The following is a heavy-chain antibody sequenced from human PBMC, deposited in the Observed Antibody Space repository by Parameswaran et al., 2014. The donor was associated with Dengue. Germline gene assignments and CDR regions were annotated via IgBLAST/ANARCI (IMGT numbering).Heavy chain of an antibody. J-gene: IGHJ6*02. D-gene: IGHD2-2*01. V-gene: IGHV3-11*04. Sequence: WIRQPPGKGLEWVSYISSSGSTIYYADSVKGRLTISRDNAKNSLYLQMNSLRAEDTAVYYCARSPDCSSTSCYYYYGMDVWGQGTTVTVSS. CDR2: ISSSGSTI. CDR3: ARSPDCSSTSCYYYYGMDV.